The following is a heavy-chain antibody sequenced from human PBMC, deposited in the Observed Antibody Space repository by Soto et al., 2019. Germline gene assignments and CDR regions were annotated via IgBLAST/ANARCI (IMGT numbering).Heavy chain of an antibody. J-gene: IGHJ5*02. D-gene: IGHD2-2*01. CDR3: ARDDPYCSSTSCSGWFDP. V-gene: IGHV1-18*04. Sequence: ASVKVSCKASGYTFTSYGISWVRQAPGQGLEWMGWISAYNGNTNYAQKLQGRVTMTTDTSTSTAYMELRSLRSDDTAVYYCARDDPYCSSTSCSGWFDPWGPGTLVTVPS. CDR2: ISAYNGNT. CDR1: GYTFTSYG.